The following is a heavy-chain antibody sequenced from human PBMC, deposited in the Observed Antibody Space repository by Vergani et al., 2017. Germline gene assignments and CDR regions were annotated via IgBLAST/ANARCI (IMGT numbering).Heavy chain of an antibody. D-gene: IGHD3-10*01. Sequence: VLLVESGGGLVQPGGSLRLSCTLSGFTLNTYGIHWVRQAPGKGLEWVSFIRYDGSSEYYGDSVKGRFTISRDKSQNTVNLQMNSLRTEDTAVYYCANEGSANRIRGWLDHWGQGALVTVSS. CDR3: ANEGSANRIRGWLDH. CDR2: IRYDGSSE. CDR1: GFTLNTYG. V-gene: IGHV3-30*02. J-gene: IGHJ4*02.